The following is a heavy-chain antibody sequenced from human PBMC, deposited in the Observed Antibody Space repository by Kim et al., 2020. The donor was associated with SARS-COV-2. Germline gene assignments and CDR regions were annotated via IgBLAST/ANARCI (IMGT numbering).Heavy chain of an antibody. V-gene: IGHV3-23*01. Sequence: VKGRFTISRDNSKNTLYLQMNSLRAEDTAFYVCAKGHQRYYDGLGSAFDYWGQGTLVTVSS. J-gene: IGHJ4*02. D-gene: IGHD3-10*01. CDR3: AKGHQRYYDGLGSAFDY.